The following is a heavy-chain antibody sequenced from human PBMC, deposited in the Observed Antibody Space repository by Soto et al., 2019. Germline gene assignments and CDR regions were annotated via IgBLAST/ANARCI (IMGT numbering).Heavy chain of an antibody. CDR3: ARVSEMGTGTTGYYYYMDV. D-gene: IGHD3-10*01. Sequence: QVQLVQSGAEVKKPGSSVKVSCKASRDTFSNHTISWVRQAPGQGREWMGRIIPILGVANYAQKFQDRVTITADKSTSTAYMELSSRRSQDTAVYYCARVSEMGTGTTGYYYYMDVWGKGTTVTVSS. CDR2: IIPILGVA. CDR1: RDTFSNHT. V-gene: IGHV1-69*02. J-gene: IGHJ6*03.